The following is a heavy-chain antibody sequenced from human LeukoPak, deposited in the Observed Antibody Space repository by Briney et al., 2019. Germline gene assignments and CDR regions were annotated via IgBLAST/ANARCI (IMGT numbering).Heavy chain of an antibody. CDR1: GYSISSGYY. CDR3: ARHYYGDSGAFDI. Sequence: SETLSLTCTVSGYSISSGYYWGWIRQPPGKGLEWIGSIYHSGSTYYNPSLKSRVTMSVDTSKNQFSLKLSSVTAADTAIYYCARHYYGDSGAFDIWGQGTMVTVSS. V-gene: IGHV4-38-2*02. D-gene: IGHD4-17*01. J-gene: IGHJ3*02. CDR2: IYHSGST.